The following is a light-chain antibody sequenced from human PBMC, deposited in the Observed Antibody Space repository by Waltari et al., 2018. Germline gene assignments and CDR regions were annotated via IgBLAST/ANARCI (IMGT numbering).Light chain of an antibody. CDR3: QSSDSSTWV. J-gene: IGLJ3*02. Sequence: NFMLTQPHSVSGSPGTTVTISCTRSSGSIASNYVQWCQQRPGTPPTTLIYENHQRPSGVPDRFSGSIDSSSNSASLTISQLKTEDEADYYCQSSDSSTWVFGGGTKLTVL. CDR2: ENH. V-gene: IGLV6-57*01. CDR1: SGSIASNY.